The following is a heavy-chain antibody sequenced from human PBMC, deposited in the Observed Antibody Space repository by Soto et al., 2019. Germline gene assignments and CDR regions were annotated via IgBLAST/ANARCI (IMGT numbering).Heavy chain of an antibody. J-gene: IGHJ6*02. CDR3: AREWVVVVPAATHYYYYGMDV. CDR2: IYTSGST. Sequence: QVQLQESGPGLVKPSETLSLTCTVSGGSISSYYWSWIRQPAGKGLEWIGRIYTSGSTNYNPSHKRRVTMSVDTSKNQFSLKLSSVTAADTAVYYCAREWVVVVPAATHYYYYGMDVWGQGTTVTVSS. CDR1: GGSISSYY. V-gene: IGHV4-4*07. D-gene: IGHD2-2*01.